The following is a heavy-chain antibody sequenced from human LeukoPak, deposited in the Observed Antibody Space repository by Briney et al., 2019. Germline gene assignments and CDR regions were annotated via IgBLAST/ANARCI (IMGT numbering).Heavy chain of an antibody. Sequence: SETLSLTCTVSGYSISSGYYWGWIRPPPGKGLEWIGSIYHSGSTYYNPSLKSRVTISVDTSKNQFSLKLSSVTAADTAVYYCARGGYYDFWSGYYTPPSTPNWFDPWGQGTLVTVSS. CDR1: GYSISSGYY. J-gene: IGHJ5*02. V-gene: IGHV4-38-2*02. CDR2: IYHSGST. D-gene: IGHD3-3*01. CDR3: ARGGYYDFWSGYYTPPSTPNWFDP.